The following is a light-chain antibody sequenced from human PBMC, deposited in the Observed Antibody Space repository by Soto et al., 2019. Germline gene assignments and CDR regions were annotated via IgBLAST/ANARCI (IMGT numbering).Light chain of an antibody. J-gene: IGKJ4*01. CDR3: QQYVSTPLP. Sequence: EIGLTQSPGTLSLSPGERATLSCRASQSVGTYLAWYQQKPGQAPRLLIYGASSRATGIPDRFSGSGSGTDFTLTISRLEPEDFAVYYCQQYVSTPLPFGGGTKVAIK. CDR1: QSVGTY. CDR2: GAS. V-gene: IGKV3-20*01.